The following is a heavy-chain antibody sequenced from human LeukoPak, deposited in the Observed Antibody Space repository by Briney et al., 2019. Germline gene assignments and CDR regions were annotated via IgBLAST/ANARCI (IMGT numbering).Heavy chain of an antibody. CDR2: INHSGST. CDR1: GGSFSGYY. V-gene: IGHV4-34*01. J-gene: IGHJ4*02. CDR3: ARVRGYFDY. Sequence: SGTLSLACAVYGGSFSGYYWSWIRQPPGKGLEWIGEINHSGSTNYNPSLKSRVTISVDTSKNQFSLKLSSVTAADTAVYYCARVRGYFDYWGQGTLVTVSS. D-gene: IGHD5-24*01.